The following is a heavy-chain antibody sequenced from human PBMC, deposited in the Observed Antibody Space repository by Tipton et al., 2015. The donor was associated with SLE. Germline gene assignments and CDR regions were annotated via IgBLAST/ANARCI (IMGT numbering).Heavy chain of an antibody. CDR3: ARNRDYYYFGMDV. J-gene: IGHJ6*02. CDR1: RGSINNYY. Sequence: TLSLTCTVSRGSINNYYWSWIRQPPGKGVEWLGHIYYSGSSNYNPSLKSRVTISVDTSKNQFSLKLSSVTAADTAVYYCARNRDYYYFGMDVWGQGTTVTVSS. V-gene: IGHV4-59*01. CDR2: IYYSGSS.